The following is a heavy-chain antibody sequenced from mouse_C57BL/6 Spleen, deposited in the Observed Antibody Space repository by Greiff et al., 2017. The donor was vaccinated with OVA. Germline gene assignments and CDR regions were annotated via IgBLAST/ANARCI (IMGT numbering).Heavy chain of an antibody. J-gene: IGHJ3*01. D-gene: IGHD3-3*01. CDR3: AREGWDGFAY. V-gene: IGHV1-26*01. Sequence: VQLQQSGPELVKPGASVKISCKASGYTFTDYYMNWVKQSHGKSLEWIGDINPNNGGTSYNQKFKGKATLTVDKSSSTAYMELRSLTSEDAAVYYCAREGWDGFAYWGQGTLVTVSA. CDR2: INPNNGGT. CDR1: GYTFTDYY.